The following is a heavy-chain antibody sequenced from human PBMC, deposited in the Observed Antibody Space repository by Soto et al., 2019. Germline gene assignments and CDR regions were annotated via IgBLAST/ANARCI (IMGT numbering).Heavy chain of an antibody. J-gene: IGHJ6*02. D-gene: IGHD2-2*01. CDR2: IIAMFGTA. V-gene: IGHV1-69*06. CDR3: ARHLAQTLPTKTGFDV. Sequence: SVKVSFKACGGPLTIRSHGISWVRQAPGQGLEWMGGIIAMFGTANDAQNFQGRVTISADKSITTAYLQWSSLEAPDTAMYYCARHLAQTLPTKTGFDVWGQGTTVTVSS. CDR1: GGPLTIRSHG.